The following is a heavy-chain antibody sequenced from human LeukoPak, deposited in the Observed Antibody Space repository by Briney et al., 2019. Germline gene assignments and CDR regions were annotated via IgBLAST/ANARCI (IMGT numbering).Heavy chain of an antibody. D-gene: IGHD2-2*01. Sequence: ESGPTLVNPTQTLTLTCTFSGFSLSTSGVCVSWIRQPPGKALEWLARIDWDDDKYYSTSLKTRLTISKDTSKNQVVLTMTNMDPVDTATYYCARTRGYCSSTSCRYYFDYWGQGTLVTVSS. CDR1: GFSLSTSGVC. V-gene: IGHV2-70*11. CDR3: ARTRGYCSSTSCRYYFDY. J-gene: IGHJ4*02. CDR2: IDWDDDK.